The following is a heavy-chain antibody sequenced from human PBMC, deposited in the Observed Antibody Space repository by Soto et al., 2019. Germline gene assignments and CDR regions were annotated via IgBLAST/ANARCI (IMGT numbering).Heavy chain of an antibody. D-gene: IGHD6-6*01. V-gene: IGHV5-51*01. CDR1: GYSFTIYC. J-gene: IGHJ3*02. CDR2: IYPGDSDT. CDR3: ATSITRYSSSSTRADAFDI. Sequence: GESLKISCKGSGYSFTIYCIGWVRQMPWKGLEWMGIIYPGDSDTRYSPSFQGQVTISADKSISTAYLQWSSLKASDTAMYYCATSITRYSSSSTRADAFDIWGQGTMVTVSS.